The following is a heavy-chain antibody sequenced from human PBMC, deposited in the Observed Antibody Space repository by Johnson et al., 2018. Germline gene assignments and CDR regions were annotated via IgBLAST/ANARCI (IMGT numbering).Heavy chain of an antibody. CDR3: AGSFGVGREALYYYFGMDV. CDR1: GGSISSYY. CDR2: IYYSGST. D-gene: IGHD3-3*01. V-gene: IGHV4-59*01. J-gene: IGHJ6*02. Sequence: QVQLQESGPGLVKPSETXSLTCTVSGGSISSYYWSWIRQPPGKGLEWIGYIYYSGSTNYTPSLRRRVTLSLDMSQNQFSLTLSSVTAADTAVYYCAGSFGVGREALYYYFGMDVWGQGTTVTVSS.